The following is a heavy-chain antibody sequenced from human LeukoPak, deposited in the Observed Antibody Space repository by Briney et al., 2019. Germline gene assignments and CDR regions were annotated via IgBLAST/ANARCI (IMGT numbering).Heavy chain of an antibody. J-gene: IGHJ3*02. Sequence: GGSLRLSCAASGFIFSSYRMNWVRQAPGKGLEWVSYISGSGSDICYADSVKGRFTISRDNVKNSLYLQMNALRAEDTAVYYCARDGGPITLHYALDSWGQGTVVTVSS. CDR1: GFIFSSYR. V-gene: IGHV3-48*03. CDR3: ARDGGPITLHYALDS. CDR2: ISGSGSDI. D-gene: IGHD1-14*01.